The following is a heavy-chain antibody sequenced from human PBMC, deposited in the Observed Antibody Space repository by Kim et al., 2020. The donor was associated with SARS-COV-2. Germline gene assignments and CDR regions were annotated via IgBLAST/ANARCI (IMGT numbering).Heavy chain of an antibody. D-gene: IGHD7-27*01. CDR2: INPNSGGT. Sequence: ASVKVSCKASGYSFGNYFIHWVRQAPGQGLEWMAWINPNSGGTKYAPEFQGRVTMTRDTSITTAYMELSSLRSDDKAVYYCARDQLGLGAYWGQGPLV. J-gene: IGHJ4*02. CDR1: GYSFGNYF. CDR3: ARDQLGLGAY. V-gene: IGHV1-2*02.